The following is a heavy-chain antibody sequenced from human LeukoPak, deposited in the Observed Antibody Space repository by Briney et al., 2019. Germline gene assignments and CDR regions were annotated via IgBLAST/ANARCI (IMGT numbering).Heavy chain of an antibody. J-gene: IGHJ3*02. CDR2: ISSSSSTI. V-gene: IGHV3-48*01. CDR3: ASGIAVAKDAFDI. CDR1: GFTFSSYS. D-gene: IGHD6-19*01. Sequence: GGSLRLSCAASGFTFSSYSMNWVRQAPGKGLEWVSYISSSSSTIYYADSVKGRFTISRDNAKNSLYLQMNSLRAEDTAVYYCASGIAVAKDAFDIWGQGTMVTVSS.